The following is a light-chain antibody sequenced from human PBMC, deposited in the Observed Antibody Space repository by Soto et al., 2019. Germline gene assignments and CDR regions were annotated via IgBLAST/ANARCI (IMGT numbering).Light chain of an antibody. CDR3: QHYNSYSEA. Sequence: EVVLTQSPATVSLSPGERSTLCCRSSQSVTSGYLAWYQQKPGQAPRLVIYGASTRATDMPGTFSGSGSGTEFTLTISSLQPDDFATYYCQHYNSYSEAFGQGTKVDIK. J-gene: IGKJ1*01. CDR1: QSVTSGY. V-gene: IGKV3D-7*01. CDR2: GAS.